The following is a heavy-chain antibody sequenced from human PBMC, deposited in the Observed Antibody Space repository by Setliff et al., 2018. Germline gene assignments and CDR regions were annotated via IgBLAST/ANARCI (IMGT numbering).Heavy chain of an antibody. CDR2: IGTAGDT. Sequence: GGSLRLSCAASGFTFSSYDMHWVRQATGKGLEWVSAIGTAGDTYYADSVKGRFTISRDNSKNTLYLQMNSLRAEDTAVYYCARSPANGGHDAFDAWGQGTMVTVSS. V-gene: IGHV3-13*01. J-gene: IGHJ3*01. CDR3: ARSPANGGHDAFDA. D-gene: IGHD6-25*01. CDR1: GFTFSSYD.